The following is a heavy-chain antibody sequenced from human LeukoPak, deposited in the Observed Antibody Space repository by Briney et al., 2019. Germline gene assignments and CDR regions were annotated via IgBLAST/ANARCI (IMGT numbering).Heavy chain of an antibody. Sequence: ASVKVSCKASGYSFTSNYIHWVRQATGQGLEWTGMIYPSDGSTSYAQKFQGRVTVTRDTSTSTVHMELSGLRSEDTAVYYCARDQEAFDYWGQGTLVTVSS. CDR3: ARDQEAFDY. J-gene: IGHJ4*02. CDR2: IYPSDGST. V-gene: IGHV1-46*01. CDR1: GYSFTSNY.